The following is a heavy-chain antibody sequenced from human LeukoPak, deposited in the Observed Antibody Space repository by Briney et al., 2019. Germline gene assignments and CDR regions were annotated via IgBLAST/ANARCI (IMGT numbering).Heavy chain of an antibody. V-gene: IGHV3-30*03. CDR3: ARVIWFGESGPFDY. J-gene: IGHJ4*02. Sequence: GRSLRLSCAASGFTFSSYGMHWVRQAPGKGLEWVAVISYDGSNKYYADSVKGRFTISRDNSKNTLYLQMNSLRAEDTAVYYCARVIWFGESGPFDYWGQGTLVTVSS. CDR2: ISYDGSNK. CDR1: GFTFSSYG. D-gene: IGHD3-10*01.